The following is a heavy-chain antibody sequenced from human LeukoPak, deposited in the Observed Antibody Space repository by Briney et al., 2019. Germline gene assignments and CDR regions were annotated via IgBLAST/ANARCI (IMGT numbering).Heavy chain of an antibody. CDR1: GFTVSGNY. V-gene: IGHV3-66*01. D-gene: IGHD3-22*01. CDR2: IYSGGST. Sequence: GGSLRLSCAASGFTVSGNYMSWVGQAPGKWLEWVSVIYSGGSTYYADSVKGRFTISRDNSKNTLYLQMNSLRAEDTAVYYCARVYDSSGYYSYYFDYWGQGTLVTVSS. J-gene: IGHJ4*02. CDR3: ARVYDSSGYYSYYFDY.